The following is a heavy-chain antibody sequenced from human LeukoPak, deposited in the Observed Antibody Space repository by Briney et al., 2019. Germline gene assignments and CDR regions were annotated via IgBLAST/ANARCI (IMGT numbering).Heavy chain of an antibody. J-gene: IGHJ5*01. CDR1: GGSISSGGYS. Sequence: KASETLSLTCAVSGGSISSGGYSWSWIRQPPGKGLEWIGYIYHSGSTYYNPSLKSRVTISIDRSKNQFSLKLSSMTAADTAVYYCARDQDTSGPGGFDSWGQGTLVTVSS. V-gene: IGHV4-30-2*01. CDR2: IYHSGST. D-gene: IGHD3-22*01. CDR3: ARDQDTSGPGGFDS.